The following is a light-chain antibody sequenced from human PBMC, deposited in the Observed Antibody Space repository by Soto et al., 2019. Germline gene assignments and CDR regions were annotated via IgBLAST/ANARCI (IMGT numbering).Light chain of an antibody. V-gene: IGKV3-15*01. CDR1: QTINSL. CDR3: QQYNNWPIT. J-gene: IGKJ5*01. CDR2: RAS. Sequence: RVMTQSPAILSVSPGERATLSCRASQTINSLLAWYQQRPGQAPRLLIYRASIRATGIPDRFSGSGSGTEFTLTISRLQSEDFAVSYCQQYNNWPITFGQGTRLEIK.